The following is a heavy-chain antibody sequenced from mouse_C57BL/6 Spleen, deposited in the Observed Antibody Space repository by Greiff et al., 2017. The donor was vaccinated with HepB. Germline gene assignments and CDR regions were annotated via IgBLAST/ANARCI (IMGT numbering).Heavy chain of an antibody. CDR2: IDPENGDT. Sequence: VQLQQSGAELVRLGASVKLSCTASGFNIKDDYMHWVKQRPEQGLEWIGWIDPENGDTEYASKFQGKATITADTSSNTAYLQLSSLTSEDTAVYYCTTLGYYSYYAMDYWGQGTSVTVSS. CDR1: GFNIKDDY. J-gene: IGHJ4*01. CDR3: TTLGYYSYYAMDY. V-gene: IGHV14-4*01. D-gene: IGHD2-3*01.